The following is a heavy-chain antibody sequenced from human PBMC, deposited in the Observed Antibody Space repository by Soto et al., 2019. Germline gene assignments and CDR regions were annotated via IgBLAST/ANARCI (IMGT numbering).Heavy chain of an antibody. D-gene: IGHD3-10*01. CDR1: GGSISSYY. CDR2: IYYSGST. CDR3: ARGVARAYYMDV. Sequence: SETLSLTCTVSGGSISSYYWSWIRQPPGKGLEWIGYIYYSGSTNYNPSLKSRVTISVDTSKNQFSLKLSSVTAADTAVYYCARGVARAYYMDVWGKGTTVTVS. J-gene: IGHJ6*03. V-gene: IGHV4-59*01.